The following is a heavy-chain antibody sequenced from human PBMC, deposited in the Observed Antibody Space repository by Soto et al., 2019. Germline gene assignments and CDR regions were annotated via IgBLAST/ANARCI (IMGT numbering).Heavy chain of an antibody. Sequence: QVQLVQSGAEVKEPGASVKISCKTSGYTFANYGVTWMRQAPGQGLEWVGCNTDYAQKFQGTVTMTRDTSTSTAYLELRSLKSDDTAVYYCARGGPQIYGGSWNYYFDYWGQGTQVTVSS. CDR1: GYTFANYG. J-gene: IGHJ4*02. CDR3: ARGGPQIYGGSWNYYFDY. D-gene: IGHD1-7*01. CDR2: NT. V-gene: IGHV1-18*01.